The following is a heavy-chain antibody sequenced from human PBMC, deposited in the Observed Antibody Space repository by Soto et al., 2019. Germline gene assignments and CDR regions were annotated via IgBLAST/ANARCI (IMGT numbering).Heavy chain of an antibody. CDR2: ISAYNGNT. CDR3: ARADNIITGDSYFDY. D-gene: IGHD1-20*01. CDR1: GYTFTSYG. J-gene: IGHJ4*02. V-gene: IGHV1-18*01. Sequence: EASVKVSCKASGYTFTSYGISWVRQAPGQGLEWMGWISAYNGNTNYAQKLQGRVTMTTDTSTSTAYMELRSLRSDDTAVYYCARADNIITGDSYFDYWGQGTLVTVSS.